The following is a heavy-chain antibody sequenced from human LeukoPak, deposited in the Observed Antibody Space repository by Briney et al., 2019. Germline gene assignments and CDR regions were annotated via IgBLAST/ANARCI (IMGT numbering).Heavy chain of an antibody. V-gene: IGHV3-30*18. J-gene: IGHJ4*02. CDR3: AKEKDNRVSTSCDY. Sequence: PGGSLRLSCVASGFTFSNFGMHWVRQAPGKGLEWMAVISYDGKVTYYAESVKGRFTISRDNSKNTLYLRMTSLRGEDTALYFCAKEKDNRVSTSCDYWGQGIQVTVSS. CDR2: ISYDGKVT. CDR1: GFTFSNFG. D-gene: IGHD1-14*01.